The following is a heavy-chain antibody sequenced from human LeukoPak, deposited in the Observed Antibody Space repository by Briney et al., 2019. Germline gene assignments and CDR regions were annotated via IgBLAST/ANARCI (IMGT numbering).Heavy chain of an antibody. Sequence: GGSLRLSCAASGFTFSSYAMSWVRQAPGKGLEWVSDISGSGGSTYYADSVKGRFTISRDNSKNTLYLQMNSLGAEDTAVYYCAKRGAGAMALKNTPSFSNRSCYWYVWGRGTTVTVSS. CDR2: ISGSGGST. D-gene: IGHD2-15*01. CDR1: GFTFSSYA. CDR3: AKRGAGAMALKNTPSFSNRSCYWYV. J-gene: IGHJ6*04. V-gene: IGHV3-23*01.